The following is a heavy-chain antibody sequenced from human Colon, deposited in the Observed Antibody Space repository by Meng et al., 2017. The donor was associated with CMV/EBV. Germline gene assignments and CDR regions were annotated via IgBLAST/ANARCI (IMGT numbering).Heavy chain of an antibody. CDR2: IIPILGIA. CDR1: GGTFSSYT. J-gene: IGHJ5*02. D-gene: IGHD1-1*01. Sequence: SVKVSCKASGGTFSSYTISWVRQAPGQGLEWMGRIIPILGIANYAQKFQGRVTITADKSTSTAYMELSSLRSEDTAVYYCARDAAYSWKGANWFDPWGQGTLVTVSS. V-gene: IGHV1-69*04. CDR3: ARDAAYSWKGANWFDP.